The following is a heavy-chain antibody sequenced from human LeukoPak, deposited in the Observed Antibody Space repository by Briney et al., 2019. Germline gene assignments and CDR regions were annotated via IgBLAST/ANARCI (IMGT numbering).Heavy chain of an antibody. V-gene: IGHV4-39*01. CDR3: ARHSTLWFGELLNWFDP. Sequence: SETLSLTCTVSGGSISSSSYYRGWIRQPPGKGLEWIGSIYYSGSTYYNPSLKSRVTISVDTSKNQFSLKLSSVTAADTAVYYCARHSTLWFGELLNWFDPWGQGTLVTVSS. D-gene: IGHD3-10*01. J-gene: IGHJ5*02. CDR1: GGSISSSSYY. CDR2: IYYSGST.